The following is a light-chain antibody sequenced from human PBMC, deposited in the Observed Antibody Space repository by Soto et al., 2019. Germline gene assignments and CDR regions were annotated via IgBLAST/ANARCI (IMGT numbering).Light chain of an antibody. CDR3: QQRSNWKIT. V-gene: IGKV3-11*01. J-gene: IGKJ5*01. CDR2: DAS. Sequence: ETVLTQSPATLSLSPGESPTLSGRDSQSVRTYLAWYQQTPGKAPRILIYDASNRVTGIPARFRGSGSGTDFTLTISSLQPDDFAVYYCQQRSNWKITFGQGTRLEIK. CDR1: QSVRTY.